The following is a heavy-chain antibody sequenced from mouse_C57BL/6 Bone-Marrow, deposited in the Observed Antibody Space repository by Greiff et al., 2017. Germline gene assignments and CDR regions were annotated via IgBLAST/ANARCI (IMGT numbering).Heavy chain of an antibody. V-gene: IGHV2-5*01. CDR3: ALLSYYYAMDY. J-gene: IGHJ4*01. Sequence: VQGVESGPGLVQPSQSLSITCTVSGFSLTSYGVHWVRQSPGQGLEWLGVICPGGSTDYNAAFMSRLSITKENSKTQVFFKMNSLQADDTAIYYCALLSYYYAMDYWGQGTSVTVSS. CDR1: GFSLTSYG. D-gene: IGHD6-1*01. CDR2: ICPGGST.